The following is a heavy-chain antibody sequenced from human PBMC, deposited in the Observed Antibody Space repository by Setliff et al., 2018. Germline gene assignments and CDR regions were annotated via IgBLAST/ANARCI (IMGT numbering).Heavy chain of an antibody. J-gene: IGHJ6*03. D-gene: IGHD1-1*01. CDR2: INPNTGAA. Sequence: ASVKVSCKAFGYPFTGYYYNHWVRQAPGQGPEWMGWINPNTGAAKYAQQFQGRVTMTRNMSLRTVYLDLSGLTSDDTAVYYCTRNPTGSNFYNFQFYMDVWGKGTTVTVSS. CDR1: GYPFTGYY. CDR3: TRNPTGSNFYNFQFYMDV. V-gene: IGHV1-2*02.